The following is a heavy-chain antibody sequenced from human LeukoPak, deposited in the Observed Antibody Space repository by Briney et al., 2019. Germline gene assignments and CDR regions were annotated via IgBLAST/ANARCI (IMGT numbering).Heavy chain of an antibody. J-gene: IGHJ4*02. CDR2: IYYSGST. CDR1: GGSISSGGYS. CDR3: ARGSDFWSGFDY. Sequence: SETLSLTCAVSGGSISSGGYSWSWIRQPPGKGLERIGYIYYSGSTYYNPSLKSRVTISVDTSKNQFSLKLSSVTAADTAVYYCARGSDFWSGFDYWGQGALVTVSS. V-gene: IGHV4-30-4*07. D-gene: IGHD3-3*01.